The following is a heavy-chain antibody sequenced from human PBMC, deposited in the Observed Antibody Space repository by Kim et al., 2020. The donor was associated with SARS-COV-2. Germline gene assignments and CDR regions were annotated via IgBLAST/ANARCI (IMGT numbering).Heavy chain of an antibody. CDR2: ISGSGGST. V-gene: IGHV3-23*01. CDR1: GFTFSSYA. D-gene: IGHD6-13*01. Sequence: GGSLRLSCAASGFTFSSYAMSWVRQAPGKGLEWVSAISGSGGSTYYADSVKGRFTISRDNSKNTLYLQMNSLRAEDTAVYYCANGGGPDETYSSSWWRGYYYYYGMDVWGQGTTVTVSS. J-gene: IGHJ6*02. CDR3: ANGGGPDETYSSSWWRGYYYYYGMDV.